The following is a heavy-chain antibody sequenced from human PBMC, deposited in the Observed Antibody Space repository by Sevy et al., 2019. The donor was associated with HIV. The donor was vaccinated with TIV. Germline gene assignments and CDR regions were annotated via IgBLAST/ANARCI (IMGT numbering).Heavy chain of an antibody. V-gene: IGHV1-69*13. D-gene: IGHD2-8*01. Sequence: ASVKVSCKASGGTFSTYAFNWVRQAPGQGLEWVGGIIPILGTTNCAQKFQGRVSIIADESTGTAYMTLSRLTSEDTAVYYCTKDLMEATMGFDHWGQGALVTVSS. CDR1: GGTFSTYA. CDR2: IIPILGTT. J-gene: IGHJ4*02. CDR3: TKDLMEATMGFDH.